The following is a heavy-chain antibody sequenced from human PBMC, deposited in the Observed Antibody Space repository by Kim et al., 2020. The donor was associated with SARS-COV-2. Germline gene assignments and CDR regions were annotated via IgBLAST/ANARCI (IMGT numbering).Heavy chain of an antibody. CDR1: GFTFSNYP. CDR3: ARYTAMDV. V-gene: IGHV3-30-3*01. Sequence: GGSLRLSCAASGFTFSNYPMHWVRQAPGKGLEWVALISYDGSNKYYADSVKGRFTISRDNSKNTLYLQMNSLRAEDTAVYYCARYTAMDVWGQGTTVTFSS. CDR2: ISYDGSNK. J-gene: IGHJ6*02. D-gene: IGHD5-18*01.